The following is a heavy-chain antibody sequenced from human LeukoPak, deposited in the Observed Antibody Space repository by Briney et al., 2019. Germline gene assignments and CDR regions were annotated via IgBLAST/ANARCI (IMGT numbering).Heavy chain of an antibody. CDR2: IKQDGSEK. J-gene: IGHJ4*02. V-gene: IGHV3-7*03. CDR1: GFTFSNYW. Sequence: GGSLRLSCAASGFTFSNYWMSWVRQAPGKGLEWVANIKQDGSEKYYVDSVKGRFTISRDNAKNSLYLQMNSLRAEDRAVYYCAREKPKYDILTEYQDYWGQGTLVTVSS. D-gene: IGHD3-9*01. CDR3: AREKPKYDILTEYQDY.